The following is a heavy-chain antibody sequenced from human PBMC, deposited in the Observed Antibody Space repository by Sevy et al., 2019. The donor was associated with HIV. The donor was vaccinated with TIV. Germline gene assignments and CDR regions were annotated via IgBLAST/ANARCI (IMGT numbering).Heavy chain of an antibody. CDR3: AKGDSTFYGLDV. CDR2: ISGSGGST. V-gene: IGHV3-23*01. Sequence: GGSLRLSCAASGFTFSTYTMNWVRQAPGKGLEWVSAISGSGGSTYYADSVKGRFTISRDKSKNTLFLQMNSLRPEDTAVYYCAKGDSTFYGLDVWGQGTTVTVSS. J-gene: IGHJ6*02. CDR1: GFTFSTYT. D-gene: IGHD6-13*01.